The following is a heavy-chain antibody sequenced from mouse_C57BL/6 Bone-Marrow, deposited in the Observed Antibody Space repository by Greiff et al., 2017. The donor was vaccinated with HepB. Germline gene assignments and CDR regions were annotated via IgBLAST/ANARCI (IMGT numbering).Heavy chain of an antibody. J-gene: IGHJ4*01. CDR3: ARHSIYDGYYDYAMDY. CDR2: INSDGGST. CDR1: EYEFPSHD. Sequence: EVKLMESGGGLVQPGESLKLSCESNEYEFPSHDMSWVRKTPEKRLELVAAINSDGGSTYYPDTMERRFIISRDNTKKTLYLQMSSLRSEDTALYYCARHSIYDGYYDYAMDYWGQGTSVTVSS. V-gene: IGHV5-2*01. D-gene: IGHD2-3*01.